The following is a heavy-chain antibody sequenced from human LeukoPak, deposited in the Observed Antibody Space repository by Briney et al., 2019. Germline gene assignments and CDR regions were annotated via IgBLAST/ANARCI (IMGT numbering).Heavy chain of an antibody. D-gene: IGHD2-15*01. Sequence: GGSLRLSCAASGFTFSSYGMHWVPQAPGKGLEGGAVISYDGSNKYYADSVKGRFTISRDNSKNTLYLQMNRLRAADTAVYYRAKDRTGFVVAATYADYWGQGTLVTVSS. CDR3: AKDRTGFVVAATYADY. J-gene: IGHJ4*02. CDR1: GFTFSSYG. CDR2: ISYDGSNK. V-gene: IGHV3-30*18.